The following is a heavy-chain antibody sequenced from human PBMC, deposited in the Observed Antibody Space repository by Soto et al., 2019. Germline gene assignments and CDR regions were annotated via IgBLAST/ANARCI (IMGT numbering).Heavy chain of an antibody. CDR3: ARDLEVVVAATPLDY. Sequence: ASVKVSCKASGYTFTSYAMHWVRQAPGQRLEWMGWINAGNGNTKYSQKFQGRVTITRDTSASTAYMELRSLRSDDTAVYHCARDLEVVVAATPLDYWGQGTLVTVSS. D-gene: IGHD2-15*01. CDR2: INAGNGNT. J-gene: IGHJ4*02. V-gene: IGHV1-3*01. CDR1: GYTFTSYA.